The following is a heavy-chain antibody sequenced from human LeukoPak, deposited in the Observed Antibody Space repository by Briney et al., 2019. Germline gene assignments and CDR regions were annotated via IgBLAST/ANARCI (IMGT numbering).Heavy chain of an antibody. CDR2: IIPIFGTA. CDR1: GYTFTSYG. J-gene: IGHJ3*01. CDR3: ARDLFLTH. D-gene: IGHD2-21*01. V-gene: IGHV1-69*05. Sequence: SVKVSCKASGYTFTSYGISWVRQAPGQGLEWMGGIIPIFGTANYAQKFQGRVTITTDESTSTAYMELSSLRSEDTAVYCCARDLFLTHWGQGTMVTVSS.